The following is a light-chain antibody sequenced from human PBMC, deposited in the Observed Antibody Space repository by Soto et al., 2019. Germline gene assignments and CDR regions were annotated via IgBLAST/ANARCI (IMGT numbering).Light chain of an antibody. CDR3: QQRSNWPIT. CDR1: QSVSSQ. V-gene: IGKV3-11*01. J-gene: IGKJ5*01. CDR2: DPS. Sequence: EIMMTPSPATLSVSPGARATLSCRASQSVSSQLAWYQQKPGQAPRLLIDDPSNRATGIPARFSGRGSGTDCTRTISSLEPEDFAVYYCQQRSNWPITFGHGTRLEI.